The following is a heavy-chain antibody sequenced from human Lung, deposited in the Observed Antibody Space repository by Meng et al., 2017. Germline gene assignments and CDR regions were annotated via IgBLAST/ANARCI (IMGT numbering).Heavy chain of an antibody. D-gene: IGHD3-10*01. Sequence: GEVRESGPGLVQLSGPLSLTSAGAGGANSSSNWWSWVRQPPGKGLEWIGEIYHSGSSTYNPSLKSRVTISVDKSKNQCSLKLSSVTAADTAVYYCARGSMTMVRGVSVFDPWGQGTLVTVPS. CDR1: GGANSSSNW. CDR3: ARGSMTMVRGVSVFDP. V-gene: IGHV4-4*02. J-gene: IGHJ5*02. CDR2: IYHSGSS.